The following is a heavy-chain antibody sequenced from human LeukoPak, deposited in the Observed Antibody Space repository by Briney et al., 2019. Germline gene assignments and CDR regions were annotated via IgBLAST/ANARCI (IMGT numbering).Heavy chain of an antibody. D-gene: IGHD6-19*01. CDR3: ARGSGWTDY. J-gene: IGHJ4*02. V-gene: IGHV5-10-1*01. CDR2: VDPTDSST. CDR1: GXTFTNNW. Sequence: GESLKISCKGSGXTFTNNWSSWVRQMPGKGLEWMGKVDPTDSSTYYSPSFQGHVTISADKSISTAYLQWSSLKASDTAIYYCARGSGWTDYWGQGTLVTASS.